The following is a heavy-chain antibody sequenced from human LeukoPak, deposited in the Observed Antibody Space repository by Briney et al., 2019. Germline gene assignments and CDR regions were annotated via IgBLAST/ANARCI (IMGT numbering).Heavy chain of an antibody. CDR3: ARENFITMVRGVIILQGMDV. D-gene: IGHD3-10*01. CDR2: INTNTGNP. Sequence: ASVKVSCKASGYTFTSYAMNWVRQAPGQGLEWMGWINTNTGNPTYAQGFTGRFVFSLDTSVSTAYLQISSLKTEDTAVYYCARENFITMVRGVIILQGMDVWGQGTTVTVSS. V-gene: IGHV7-4-1*02. CDR1: GYTFTSYA. J-gene: IGHJ6*02.